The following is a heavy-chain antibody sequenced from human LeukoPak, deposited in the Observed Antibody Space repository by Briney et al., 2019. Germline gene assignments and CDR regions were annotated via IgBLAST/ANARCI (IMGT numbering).Heavy chain of an antibody. J-gene: IGHJ4*02. CDR2: IRYDGSNK. V-gene: IGHV3-30*02. Sequence: GGSLRLSCALSGFTFSSYGMHWVRQAPGKGLERVAFIRYDGSNKYYADSVKGRFTISRDNSKNTLYLQMNSLRAEDTAVYYCAKDGLGSGSYPIYLYWGQGTLVTVSS. D-gene: IGHD1-26*01. CDR3: AKDGLGSGSYPIYLY. CDR1: GFTFSSYG.